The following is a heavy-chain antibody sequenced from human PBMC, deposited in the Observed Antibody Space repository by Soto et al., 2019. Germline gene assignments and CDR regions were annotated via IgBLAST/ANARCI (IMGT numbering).Heavy chain of an antibody. V-gene: IGHV1-18*04. Sequence: ASVKVSCKASGYTFTSYGISWVRQAPGQGLEWMGWISAYNGNTNYAQKLQGRVTMTTDTSTSTAYMELRSLRSDDTAVYYCARDYDFWSGYYSNYGMDVWGQGTTVTVSS. CDR2: ISAYNGNT. CDR1: GYTFTSYG. D-gene: IGHD3-3*01. CDR3: ARDYDFWSGYYSNYGMDV. J-gene: IGHJ6*02.